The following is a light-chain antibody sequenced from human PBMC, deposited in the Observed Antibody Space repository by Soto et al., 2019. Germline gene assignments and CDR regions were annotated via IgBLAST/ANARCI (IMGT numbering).Light chain of an antibody. J-gene: IGLJ1*01. CDR3: SSYTSINTFV. V-gene: IGLV2-14*01. Sequence: QSALTQHASVSGSPGQSITISCTGTSSDVGGYEYVSWYQQHPGKAPKLMIYEVTNRPSGVSNRFSGSKSGNTASLTISGLQTEDEADYYCSSYTSINTFVFGTGTKVTV. CDR1: SSDVGGYEY. CDR2: EVT.